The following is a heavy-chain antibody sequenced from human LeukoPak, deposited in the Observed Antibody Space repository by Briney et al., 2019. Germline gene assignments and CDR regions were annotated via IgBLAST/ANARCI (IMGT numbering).Heavy chain of an antibody. CDR3: ARVAAMAGIGWGDFDY. Sequence: ASVKVSCKASGYTFIGYYMHWVRQAPGQGLEWMGWINPNSGGTNLAQKFQGRVTMTRDTSISTAYMELSRLSSDDTAVYYCARVAAMAGIGWGDFDYWGQGTLVTVSS. CDR2: INPNSGGT. D-gene: IGHD6-19*01. V-gene: IGHV1-2*02. J-gene: IGHJ4*02. CDR1: GYTFIGYY.